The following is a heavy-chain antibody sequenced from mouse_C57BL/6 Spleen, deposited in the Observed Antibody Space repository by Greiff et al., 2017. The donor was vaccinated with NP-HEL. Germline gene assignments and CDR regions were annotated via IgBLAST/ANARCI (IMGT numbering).Heavy chain of an antibody. CDR1: GYTFTGYW. Sequence: VQLQQSGAELMKPGASVKLSCKATGYTFTGYWIEWVKQRPGHGLEWIGEILPGSGSTNYNEKFKGKATFTADTSSNTAYMQRSSLTTEDSAIYYWSARDDYYVSSYAMDYWGQGTSVTVSS. CDR3: SARDDYYVSSYAMDY. J-gene: IGHJ4*01. CDR2: ILPGSGST. V-gene: IGHV1-9*01. D-gene: IGHD1-1*01.